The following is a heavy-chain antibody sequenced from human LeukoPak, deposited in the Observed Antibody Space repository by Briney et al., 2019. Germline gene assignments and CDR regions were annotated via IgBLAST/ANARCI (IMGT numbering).Heavy chain of an antibody. CDR2: INPSGGST. Sequence: ASVKVSCKASGYTFTNYYMHWVRQAPGQGLEWTGVINPSGGSTSYAQKFQGRVTMTRDTSTSTVYMELSSLRSEDTAMYYCARDGSSGYYYLGYWGQGTLVTVSS. CDR1: GYTFTNYY. CDR3: ARDGSSGYYYLGY. V-gene: IGHV1-46*01. J-gene: IGHJ4*02. D-gene: IGHD3-22*01.